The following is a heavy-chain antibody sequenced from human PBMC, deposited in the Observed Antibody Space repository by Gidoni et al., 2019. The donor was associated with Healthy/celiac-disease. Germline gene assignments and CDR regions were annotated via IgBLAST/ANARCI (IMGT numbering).Heavy chain of an antibody. CDR2: IYPGDSDT. Sequence: EVQLVQSGAEVKKPGESLKISCKGSGYSFTSYWLGWVRQMPGKGLEWMGIIYPGDSDTRYSPSFQGQVTISAVKSISTAYLQWSSLKASDTAMYYCARPTSGYDFTGPVDYWGQGTLVTVSS. CDR1: GYSFTSYW. D-gene: IGHD5-12*01. CDR3: ARPTSGYDFTGPVDY. V-gene: IGHV5-51*01. J-gene: IGHJ4*02.